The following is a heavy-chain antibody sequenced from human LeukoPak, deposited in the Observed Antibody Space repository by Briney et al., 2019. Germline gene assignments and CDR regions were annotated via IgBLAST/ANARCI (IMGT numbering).Heavy chain of an antibody. D-gene: IGHD3-10*01. CDR1: GGSISSYY. CDR2: IYYSGST. V-gene: IGHV4-59*08. J-gene: IGHJ4*02. Sequence: PSETLSLTCTVSGGSISSYYWSWIRQPPGKGLEWIGYIYYSGSTNYNPSLKSRVTISVDTSKNQFSLKLSSVTAADTAVYYCARHLIGRSYYGSGSSYYFDYWGQGTLVTVSS. CDR3: ARHLIGRSYYGSGSSYYFDY.